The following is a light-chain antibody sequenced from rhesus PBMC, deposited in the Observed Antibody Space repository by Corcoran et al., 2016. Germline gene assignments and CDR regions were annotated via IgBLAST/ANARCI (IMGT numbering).Light chain of an antibody. CDR3: QQYYSTPYS. CDR1: QSLLYSSNNKNY. J-gene: IGKJ2*01. V-gene: IGKV4-1*01. CDR2: WAS. Sequence: DIVMTQSPDSLAVSLGERVTINCKSSQSLLYSSNNKNYLAWYQQKPGQAPKLRIYWASTRESGVPNRFSGSGSGTDFTLTISGLQAEDVAVYYCQQYYSTPYSFGQGTKVEIK.